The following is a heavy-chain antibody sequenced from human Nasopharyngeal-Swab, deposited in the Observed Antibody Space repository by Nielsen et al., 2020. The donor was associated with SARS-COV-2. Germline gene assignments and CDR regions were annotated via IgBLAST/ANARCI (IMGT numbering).Heavy chain of an antibody. D-gene: IGHD3-10*01. CDR3: ARGVRPINMVGGVILSLDP. Sequence: SETLSLTCSVSNGSISSYYWSWIRQLPGKGLEWIGYIHYTGNTNYNPSLKSRVTISVDPSKNQFSLTLNSVTAADTAIYYCARGVRPINMVGGVILSLDPWGQGTLVTVSS. CDR2: IHYTGNT. J-gene: IGHJ5*02. CDR1: NGSISSYY. V-gene: IGHV4-59*01.